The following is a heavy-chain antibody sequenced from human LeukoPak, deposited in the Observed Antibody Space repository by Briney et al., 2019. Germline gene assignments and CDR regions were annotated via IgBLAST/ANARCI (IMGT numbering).Heavy chain of an antibody. D-gene: IGHD3-22*01. J-gene: IGHJ4*02. V-gene: IGHV3-66*01. CDR3: ASQVGYYDSSGYYYRPFDY. CDR2: IYSGGST. Sequence: GGSLRLYCAASGFAVSSNYMSRVRQAPGKGLEWVSVIYSGGSTYYADSVKGRFTISRDNSKNTLYLQMNSLRAEDTAVYYCASQVGYYDSSGYYYRPFDYWGQGTLVTVSS. CDR1: GFAVSSNY.